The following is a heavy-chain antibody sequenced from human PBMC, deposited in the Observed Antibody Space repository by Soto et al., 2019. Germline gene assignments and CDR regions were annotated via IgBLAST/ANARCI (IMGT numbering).Heavy chain of an antibody. CDR3: GRDVTKNLRDRLDP. Sequence: PSETLSLTCNVSGASLRGDYWSWISQPPGKGLEWIGRIYATGRSDYNPSLKRRITSSVDMSKKQFSLTLRTVTAEDTAMYYFGRDVTKNLRDRLDPWGQG. V-gene: IGHV4-4*07. CDR1: GASLRGDY. J-gene: IGHJ5*02. CDR2: IYATGRS. D-gene: IGHD1-1*01.